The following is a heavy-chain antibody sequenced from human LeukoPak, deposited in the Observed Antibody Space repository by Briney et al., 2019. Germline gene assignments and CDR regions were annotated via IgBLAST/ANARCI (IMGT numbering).Heavy chain of an antibody. V-gene: IGHV4-39*01. CDR2: IYYSGST. CDR3: ARGKGGYDLWLGVPLGVFDY. D-gene: IGHD5-12*01. CDR1: GGSISSSSYY. Sequence: KPSETLSLTCTVSGGSISSSSYYWGWIRQPPGKGLEWIGSIYYSGSTYYNPSLKSRVTISVDTSKNQFSLKLSSVTAADTAVYYCARGKGGYDLWLGVPLGVFDYWGQGTLVTVSS. J-gene: IGHJ4*02.